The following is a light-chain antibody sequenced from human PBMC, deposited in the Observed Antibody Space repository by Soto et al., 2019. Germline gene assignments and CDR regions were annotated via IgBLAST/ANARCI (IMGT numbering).Light chain of an antibody. V-gene: IGKV1-39*01. J-gene: IGKJ1*01. CDR3: QQSYSTTWT. CDR1: QGISTY. CDR2: AAS. Sequence: DVQLTQSPSSVSASVGYRFTIPCRASQGISTYLNWYQQKKGKAPKLLIYAASSLQSGVPSRFSGSGYETDVNLTISSLQTEDFATYSCQQSYSTTWTFGQGTKVDIK.